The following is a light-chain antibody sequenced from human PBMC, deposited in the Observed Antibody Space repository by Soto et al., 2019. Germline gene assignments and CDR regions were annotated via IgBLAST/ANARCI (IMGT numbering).Light chain of an antibody. CDR2: GAS. CDR1: QSVSSSY. J-gene: IGKJ5*01. V-gene: IGKV3-20*01. Sequence: EIVLTQSPGTLSLSPRERATLSCRASQSVSSSYLAWYQQKPGQAPRLLIYGASSRATGIPDRFSGSGSGKYFTLTISRLEPEDVAVYYCQQYGSSPITFGQGTRLEIK. CDR3: QQYGSSPIT.